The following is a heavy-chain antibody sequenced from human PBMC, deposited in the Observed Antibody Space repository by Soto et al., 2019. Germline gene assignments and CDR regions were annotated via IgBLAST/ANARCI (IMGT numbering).Heavy chain of an antibody. V-gene: IGHV3-9*01. Sequence: EVQLVESGGGLVQPGRSLRLSCAASGFTFDDYVMHWVRQAPGKGLEWVSGISWNSGSIGYADSVKGRFTISRDNAKNSLYLQMNSLRAEDTALYYCAKDIPLPPDYVWGIPLEGRPGAFDIWGQGTMVTVSS. CDR3: AKDIPLPPDYVWGIPLEGRPGAFDI. D-gene: IGHD3-16*01. CDR1: GFTFDDYV. J-gene: IGHJ3*02. CDR2: ISWNSGSI.